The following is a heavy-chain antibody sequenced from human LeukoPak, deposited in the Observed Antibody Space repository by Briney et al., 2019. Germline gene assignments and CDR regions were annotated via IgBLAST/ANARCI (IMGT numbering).Heavy chain of an antibody. CDR1: GYSISSGYY. J-gene: IGHJ6*02. CDR3: ASTLRYFDGRYYYYGMDV. V-gene: IGHV4-38-2*02. D-gene: IGHD3-9*01. CDR2: IYDSGST. Sequence: SETLSLTCTVSGYSISSGYYWGWIRQPPGKGLEWIGSIYDSGSTYYNPSLKSRVTISVDTSKNQFSLKLSSVTAADTAVYYCASTLRYFDGRYYYYGMDVWGQGTTVTVSS.